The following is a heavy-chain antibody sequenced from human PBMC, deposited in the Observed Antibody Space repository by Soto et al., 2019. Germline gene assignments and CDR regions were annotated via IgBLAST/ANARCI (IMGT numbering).Heavy chain of an antibody. CDR2: ISSSSSTI. CDR3: ARGATYYYDSSGYWTHDAFDI. D-gene: IGHD3-22*01. J-gene: IGHJ3*02. Sequence: GGSLRLSCAASGFTFSSYSMNWVRQAPGKGLEWVSYISSSSSTIYYADSVKGRFTIPRDNAKNSLYLQMNSLRDEDTAVYYCARGATYYYDSSGYWTHDAFDIWGQGTMVTVSS. CDR1: GFTFSSYS. V-gene: IGHV3-48*02.